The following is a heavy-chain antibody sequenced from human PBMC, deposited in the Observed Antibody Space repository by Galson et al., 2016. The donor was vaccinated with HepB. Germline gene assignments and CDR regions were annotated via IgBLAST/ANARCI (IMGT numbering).Heavy chain of an antibody. D-gene: IGHD5-18*01. Sequence: SLRLSCATSGFTFSGYNMNWVRQAPGRRLEWVSYIGSGSTTIFYADSVKGRFTISRDNAKNSLYLQMNSLRAEDTALYYCVRESPGVSSYGSVDYWGQGTLVTVSS. CDR3: VRESPGVSSYGSVDY. CDR2: IGSGSTTI. J-gene: IGHJ4*02. CDR1: GFTFSGYN. V-gene: IGHV3-48*03.